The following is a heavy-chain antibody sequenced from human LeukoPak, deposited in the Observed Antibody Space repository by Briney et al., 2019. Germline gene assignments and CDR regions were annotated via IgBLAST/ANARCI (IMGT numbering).Heavy chain of an antibody. CDR3: TRDTFGARDS. CDR1: GFTFSTYA. D-gene: IGHD3-10*01. V-gene: IGHV3-48*04. J-gene: IGHJ4*02. CDR2: ISSSSGTI. Sequence: GGSLRLSCAASGFTFSTYAMNWVRQAPGKGLEWVSYISSSSGTIYYADSVKGRFTISRDNAKNTLYLQMNSLRAEDTAVYYCTRDTFGARDSWGQGTLVTVSS.